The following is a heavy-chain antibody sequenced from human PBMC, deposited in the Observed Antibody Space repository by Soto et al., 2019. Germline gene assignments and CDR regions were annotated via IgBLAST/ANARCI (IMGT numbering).Heavy chain of an antibody. D-gene: IGHD4-4*01. V-gene: IGHV3-74*01. CDR2: INSDGSST. J-gene: IGHJ4*02. Sequence: PGGSLRFSCAASGFTFSNYWMHWVRQAPGKGLVWVSRINSDGSSTSYADSVKGRFTMSRDNAKNTLYLQMNSLRVEDTAVYYCAREQRAGSGSNPIDYWGQGTLVTVSS. CDR3: AREQRAGSGSNPIDY. CDR1: GFTFSNYW.